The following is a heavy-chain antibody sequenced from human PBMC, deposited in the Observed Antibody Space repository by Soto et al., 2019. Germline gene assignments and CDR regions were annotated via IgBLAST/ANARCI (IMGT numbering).Heavy chain of an antibody. D-gene: IGHD3-10*01. CDR1: GFTFNNYA. Sequence: EVQLLESGGGLVQPGGSLRLSCAASGFTFNNYAMTWVRQAPGKGLEWVSAISGGGDTTSYADSVKGRFTVSRDGSKNTQYLQMSSLRAEDTALYYCAKGRGGSGSLTPRVDFWGQGTLVTDSS. J-gene: IGHJ4*02. V-gene: IGHV3-23*01. CDR3: AKGRGGSGSLTPRVDF. CDR2: ISGGGDTT.